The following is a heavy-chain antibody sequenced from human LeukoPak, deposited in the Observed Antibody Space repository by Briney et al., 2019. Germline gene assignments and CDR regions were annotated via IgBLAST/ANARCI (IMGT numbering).Heavy chain of an antibody. D-gene: IGHD2-2*01. J-gene: IGHJ6*02. Sequence: PSESLSLTCTVSGDSFSTNSSYWGWIRQPPGKGLEWIGRIYYSGSSYYNPSLKSRVTMSVDTSKNQFSLKLSSVTAADTAAYYCARFPRVVPAAPYYYYGMDVWGQGTTVTVSS. CDR1: GDSFSTNSSY. CDR2: IYYSGSS. V-gene: IGHV4-39*01. CDR3: ARFPRVVPAAPYYYYGMDV.